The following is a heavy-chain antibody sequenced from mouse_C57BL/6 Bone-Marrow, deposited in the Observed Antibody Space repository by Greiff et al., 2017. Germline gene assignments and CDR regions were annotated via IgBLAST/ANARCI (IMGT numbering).Heavy chain of an antibody. D-gene: IGHD4-1*01. CDR3: ARLTGPYFDY. CDR1: GYTFTSYW. Sequence: VQLQQPGAELVKPGASVKLSCKASGYTFTSYWMQWVKPRPGPGLEWIGEIAPSDSSTNYNQKFKGKATLTVDTSSSTAYRQLLSLTSEDSADYDYARLTGPYFDYWGKGTTLTVSS. V-gene: IGHV1-50*01. CDR2: IAPSDSST. J-gene: IGHJ2*01.